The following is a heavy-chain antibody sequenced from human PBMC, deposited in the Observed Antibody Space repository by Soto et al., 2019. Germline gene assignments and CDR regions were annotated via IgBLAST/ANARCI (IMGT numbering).Heavy chain of an antibody. CDR2: MNPNSGNT. CDR1: GYTFTSYD. CDR3: ATTVTTLDALDI. D-gene: IGHD4-4*01. J-gene: IGHJ3*02. V-gene: IGHV1-8*01. Sequence: QVQLVQSGAEVKKPGASVKVSCKASGYTFTSYDINWVRQATGQGLEWMGWMNPNSGNTGYAQKFQGRVTMTRNTSISTDYMELSSLRSEDSAVYYCATTVTTLDALDIWGQGTMVTVSS.